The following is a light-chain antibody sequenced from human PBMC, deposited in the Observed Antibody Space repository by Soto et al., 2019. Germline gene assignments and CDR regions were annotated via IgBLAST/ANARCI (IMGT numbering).Light chain of an antibody. CDR3: QQRTSWPYT. Sequence: DIFLTQSPVTLSLSPGERATLSCRASQSVSNYLAWYQQKPGQAPRLLIYDASNRATGVPARFSGSGSGTDFSLTISSLEPEDVAIYHCQQRTSWPYTFGQGTKLEIK. J-gene: IGKJ2*01. CDR2: DAS. CDR1: QSVSNY. V-gene: IGKV3-11*01.